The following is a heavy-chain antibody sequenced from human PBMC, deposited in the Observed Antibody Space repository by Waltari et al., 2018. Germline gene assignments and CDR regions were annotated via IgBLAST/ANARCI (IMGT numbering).Heavy chain of an antibody. D-gene: IGHD2-15*01. J-gene: IGHJ4*02. CDR2: VRGDGRT. Sequence: QLQLQESGPGLVKPSGTLSLTSAVPGDSMSSSDCWSWVRPSPRKGLEWIGQVRGDGRTNYNPSFASRVSVSLDTSNKQFSLKVTSATAADTAVYYCARDRGRGLYLDSWGPGTLVTVSP. V-gene: IGHV4-4*02. CDR1: GDSMSSSDC. CDR3: ARDRGRGLYLDS.